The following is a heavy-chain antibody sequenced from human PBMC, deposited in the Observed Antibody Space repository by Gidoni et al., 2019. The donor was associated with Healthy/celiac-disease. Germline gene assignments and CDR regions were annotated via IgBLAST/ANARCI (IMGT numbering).Heavy chain of an antibody. D-gene: IGHD3-22*01. V-gene: IGHV1-69*06. CDR2: IIPIFGTA. J-gene: IGHJ4*02. Sequence: QVQLVQSGAEVKKPGSSVKVSCKASGGTFSSYAISWVRQAPGQGLEWMGGIIPIFGTANYAQKFQGRVTITADKSTSTAYMELSSLRSEDTAVYYCARTAGDYYDSSGYYYDPFDYWGQGTLVTVSS. CDR3: ARTAGDYYDSSGYYYDPFDY. CDR1: GGTFSSYA.